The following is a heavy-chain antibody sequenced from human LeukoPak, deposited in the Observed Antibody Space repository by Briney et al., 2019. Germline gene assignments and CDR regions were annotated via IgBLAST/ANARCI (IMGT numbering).Heavy chain of an antibody. CDR2: INHSGST. D-gene: IGHD3-22*01. Sequence: SETLSLTCAVYGGSFSDYYWSWIRQPPGKGLEWIGEINHSGSTDYNPSLKSRVTISVDTSKKQFSLKLSSVTAADTAVYYCSVRRYYFDNSGYYHAEYFQHWGQGTLVTVSS. J-gene: IGHJ1*01. CDR3: SVRRYYFDNSGYYHAEYFQH. V-gene: IGHV4-34*01. CDR1: GGSFSDYY.